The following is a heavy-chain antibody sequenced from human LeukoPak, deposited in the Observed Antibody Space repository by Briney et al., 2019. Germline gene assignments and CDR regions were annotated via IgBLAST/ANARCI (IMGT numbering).Heavy chain of an antibody. V-gene: IGHV3-21*01. CDR1: GFTFSSYE. D-gene: IGHD6-19*01. CDR3: ARVSNGCNDY. CDR2: ISSSSNYI. Sequence: GGSLRLSCAASGFTFSSYEMNWARQAPGKGLEWVSFISSSSNYIYYADSVKGRFTISRDNAKNSLYLQMNSLRAEDTAVYYCARVSNGCNDYWGQGTLVTVSS. J-gene: IGHJ4*02.